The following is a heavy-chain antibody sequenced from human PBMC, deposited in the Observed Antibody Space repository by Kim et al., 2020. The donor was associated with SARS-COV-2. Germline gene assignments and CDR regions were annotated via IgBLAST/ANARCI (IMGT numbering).Heavy chain of an antibody. D-gene: IGHD2-2*02. V-gene: IGHV3-74*01. CDR2: SRT. Sequence: SRTSCAESVKSRITIARDNAKNTLYLQRNSLRAEDTAVYYCARVYGGHDYWGQGTLVTVSP. J-gene: IGHJ4*02. CDR3: ARVYGGHDY.